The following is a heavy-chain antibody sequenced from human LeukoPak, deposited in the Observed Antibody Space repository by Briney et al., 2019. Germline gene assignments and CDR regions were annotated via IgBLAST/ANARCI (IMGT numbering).Heavy chain of an antibody. D-gene: IGHD2-15*01. J-gene: IGHJ6*03. V-gene: IGHV3-21*01. CDR1: GFTFSSYI. CDR3: ARDPGYCSGGSCYLWDSYYYYYMDV. Sequence: GGSLRLSCAASGFTFSSYIMNWVRQAPGKGLEWVSSISSSSSYIYYADSVKGRFTISRDNAKNSLYLQMNSLRAEDTAVYYCARDPGYCSGGSCYLWDSYYYYYMDVWGKGTTVTVSS. CDR2: ISSSSSYI.